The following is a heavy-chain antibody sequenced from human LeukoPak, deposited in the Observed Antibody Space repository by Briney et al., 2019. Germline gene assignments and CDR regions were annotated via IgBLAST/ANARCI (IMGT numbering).Heavy chain of an antibody. J-gene: IGHJ3*02. CDR3: AIGIAVAPGDTFDI. CDR1: GYTFTGYY. CDR2: INPNSGGT. Sequence: ASVKVSCKASGYTFTGYYMHWVRQAPGQGLEWMGWINPNSGGTNYAQKFQGRVTMTRDTSISTAYMELSSLRSDDTAVYYCAIGIAVAPGDTFDIWGQGTMVTVSS. D-gene: IGHD6-19*01. V-gene: IGHV1-2*02.